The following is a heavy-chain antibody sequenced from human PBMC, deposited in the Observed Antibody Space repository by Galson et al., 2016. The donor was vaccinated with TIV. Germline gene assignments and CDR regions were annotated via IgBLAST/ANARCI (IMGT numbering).Heavy chain of an antibody. CDR2: IKQDGTDQ. J-gene: IGHJ4*02. V-gene: IGHV3-7*01. Sequence: SLRLSCAASGFSFSNDWMSWVRQAPGEGLQWVANIKQDGTDQNYVDSVKGRFSISRDNAKNSLFLQMNTLRPEDTAVYYCARDWDDYGAHSALDDWGQGTLVTVSS. CDR3: ARDWDDYGAHSALDD. D-gene: IGHD4-17*01. CDR1: GFSFSNDW.